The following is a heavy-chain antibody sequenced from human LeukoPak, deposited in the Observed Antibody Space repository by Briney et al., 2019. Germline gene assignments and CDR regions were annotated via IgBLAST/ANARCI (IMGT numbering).Heavy chain of an antibody. CDR2: IAWDASDV. CDR1: GFNFDEST. J-gene: IGHJ3*01. Sequence: TGGSLRLSCAASGFNFDESTMHWVRQAPGKGLEWVSLIAWDASDVDYADSVRGRFTVTRDNSEKSLSVEMNNLRTEDTAIYFCAKGRGRGFNDALDLWGQGTLVIVS. V-gene: IGHV3-43*01. CDR3: AKGRGRGFNDALDL.